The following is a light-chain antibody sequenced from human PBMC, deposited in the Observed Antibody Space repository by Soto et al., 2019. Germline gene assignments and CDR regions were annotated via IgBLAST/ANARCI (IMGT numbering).Light chain of an antibody. V-gene: IGLV1-51*02. CDR1: SSNIGNNF. J-gene: IGLJ1*01. CDR3: GTWDSSLSAGV. CDR2: QNN. Sequence: QSVLTQPPSVSAAPGQKVTISCSGGSSNIGNNFVSWYQQLPGTAPKHLIYQNNKRPSGIPDRFSGSKPGTSATLAITGLQTGDEADYYCGTWDSSLSAGVFGTGTKVTVL.